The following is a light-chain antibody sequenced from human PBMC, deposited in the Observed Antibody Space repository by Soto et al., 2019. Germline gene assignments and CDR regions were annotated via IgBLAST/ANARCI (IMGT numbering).Light chain of an antibody. V-gene: IGKV3-20*01. J-gene: IGKJ2*01. CDR1: QSVSSSY. CDR3: QQSSSSPYT. CDR2: GAS. Sequence: EIVLTQSPGTLSLSPGEGATLSCRASQSVSSSYLAWCQQKPGQAPRLLIYGASNRATGIPDRFSGSGSGTDFTLTISRLEPEDVAVYFCQQSSSSPYTFGQGTKLEIK.